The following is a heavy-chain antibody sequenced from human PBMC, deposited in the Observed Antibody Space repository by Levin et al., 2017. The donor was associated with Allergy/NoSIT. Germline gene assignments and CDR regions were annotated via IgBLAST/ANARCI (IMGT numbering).Heavy chain of an antibody. CDR2: INPNSGGT. D-gene: IGHD3-22*01. J-gene: IGHJ4*02. Sequence: ESLKISCKASGYPFPGYYMHWVRQAPGQGLEWMGWINPNSGGTNYAQKFQGRVTMTRDTSISTAYMELSRLRSDDTAVYYCAREGYYDSSSPLDYWGQGTLVTVSS. V-gene: IGHV1-2*02. CDR1: GYPFPGYY. CDR3: AREGYYDSSSPLDY.